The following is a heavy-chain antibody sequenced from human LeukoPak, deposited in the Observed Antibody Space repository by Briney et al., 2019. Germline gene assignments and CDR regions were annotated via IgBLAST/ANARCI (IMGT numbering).Heavy chain of an antibody. Sequence: SVKVSRKASGGTFSSYAISWVRQAPGQGLEWMGGIIPIFGTANYAQKFQGRVTITTDESTSTAYMELSSLRSEDTAVYYCARCYSNPALPDYYYYMDVWGKGTTVTVSS. V-gene: IGHV1-69*05. CDR2: IIPIFGTA. CDR3: ARCYSNPALPDYYYYMDV. J-gene: IGHJ6*03. D-gene: IGHD4-11*01. CDR1: GGTFSSYA.